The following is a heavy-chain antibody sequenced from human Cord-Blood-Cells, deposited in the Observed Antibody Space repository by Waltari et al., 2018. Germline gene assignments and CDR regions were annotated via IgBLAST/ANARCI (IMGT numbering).Heavy chain of an antibody. Sequence: EVQLVESGGGLVQPGGSLRLSCAASGFTFSSYRMSWVRQAPGKGLEGVANIKQDGSEKYYVDSVKGRFTISRDNAKNSLYLQMNSLRAEDTAVYYCARDNRGYCSGGSCYSVDWYFDLWGRGTLVTVSS. CDR3: ARDNRGYCSGGSCYSVDWYFDL. D-gene: IGHD2-15*01. V-gene: IGHV3-7*01. CDR1: GFTFSSYR. J-gene: IGHJ2*01. CDR2: IKQDGSEK.